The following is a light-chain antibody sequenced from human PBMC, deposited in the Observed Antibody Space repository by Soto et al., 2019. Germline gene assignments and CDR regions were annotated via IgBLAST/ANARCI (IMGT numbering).Light chain of an antibody. CDR3: QQFGRLPRFT. CDR2: DAS. V-gene: IGKV3-20*01. J-gene: IGKJ3*01. CDR1: QNIGDNY. Sequence: IVLTQSPGTPSLSPGDRATLSCRASQNIGDNYLAWYQQKPGQAPRLLIYDASRRATGIPERFSGSVSLTDFTLTINSLEPADFAVYYCQQFGRLPRFTLGPGTKVDSK.